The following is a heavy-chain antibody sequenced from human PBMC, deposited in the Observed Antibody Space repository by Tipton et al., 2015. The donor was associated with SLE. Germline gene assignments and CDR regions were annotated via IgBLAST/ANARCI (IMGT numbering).Heavy chain of an antibody. CDR1: GFTVSSNY. CDR3: AREQYNYYYGMDV. Sequence: QLVQSGGGLVQPGGSLRLSCAASGFTVSSNYMSWVRQAPGKGLEWVSVIYSGGSTYYADSVKGRFTISRDNSKNTLYLQMNSLRAEDTAVYYCAREQYNYYYGMDVWAKGPRSPSP. CDR2: IYSGGST. J-gene: IGHJ6*02. D-gene: IGHD1-26*01. V-gene: IGHV3-66*01.